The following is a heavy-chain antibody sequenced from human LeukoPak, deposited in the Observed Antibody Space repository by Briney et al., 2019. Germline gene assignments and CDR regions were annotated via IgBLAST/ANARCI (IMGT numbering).Heavy chain of an antibody. Sequence: SEILSLTCTVSGGSIGGYYWSWVRQPPGKGLEWIGHVYDSGRTNYNPSLKSRVTMSLDTSKNQFSLILNSVTAADTALYYCARVRGLGLFDYWGRRTQVTVSS. CDR1: GGSIGGYY. D-gene: IGHD3-10*01. CDR2: VYDSGRT. V-gene: IGHV4-59*01. CDR3: ARVRGLGLFDY. J-gene: IGHJ4*02.